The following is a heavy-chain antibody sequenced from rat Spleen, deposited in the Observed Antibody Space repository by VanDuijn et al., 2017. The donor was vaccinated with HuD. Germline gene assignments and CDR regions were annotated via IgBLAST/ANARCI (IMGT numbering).Heavy chain of an antibody. J-gene: IGHJ3*01. CDR1: GFTFSDYY. V-gene: IGHV5-29*01. Sequence: EVQLVESDGGLVRPGRSLKLSCAASGFTFSDYYMAWVRQAPTEGLEWVATFSYDGRTTYYRDSVKGRFTISRDNAKSTLYLQMGSLRSEDTATYYCVNTYYGYWFGYWGQGTLVTVSS. CDR2: FSYDGRTT. D-gene: IGHD1-9*01. CDR3: VNTYYGYWFGY.